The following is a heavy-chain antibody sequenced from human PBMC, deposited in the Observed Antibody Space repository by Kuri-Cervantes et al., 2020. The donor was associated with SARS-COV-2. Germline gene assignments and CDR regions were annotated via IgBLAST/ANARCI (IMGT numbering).Heavy chain of an antibody. D-gene: IGHD6-13*01. CDR1: GGTFSSYA. J-gene: IGHJ6*02. V-gene: IGHV1-69*04. Sequence: AVKVSCKASGGTFSSYAISWVRQAPGQGLEWMGRIIPILGIANYAQKFQGRVTITADKSTSTAYMELSSLRSEDTAVYYCAREYSSSWYARPDYYYGMDVWGQGTTVTVSS. CDR2: IIPILGIA. CDR3: AREYSSSWYARPDYYYGMDV.